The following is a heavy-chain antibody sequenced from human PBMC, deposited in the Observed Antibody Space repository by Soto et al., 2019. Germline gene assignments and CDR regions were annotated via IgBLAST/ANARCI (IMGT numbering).Heavy chain of an antibody. CDR3: AKPLNPSYYRGMDV. V-gene: IGHV3-30*18. CDR2: ISYDGSNK. Sequence: PEGSLRLSCAASGFTFSSYGMHWVRHAPGKGLEWVAVISYDGSNKYYADSVKGRFTISRDNSKNTLYLQMNSLRAEDTAVYYCAKPLNPSYYRGMDVWGQGTTVTVSS. D-gene: IGHD3-10*01. CDR1: GFTFSSYG. J-gene: IGHJ6*02.